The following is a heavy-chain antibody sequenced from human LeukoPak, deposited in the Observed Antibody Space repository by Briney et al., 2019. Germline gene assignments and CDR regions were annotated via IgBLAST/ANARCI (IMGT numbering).Heavy chain of an antibody. J-gene: IGHJ3*02. CDR1: GGSITSYC. CDR3: ARGLPGYSGGDDAFDI. D-gene: IGHD2-21*01. CDR2: IYYGGTT. V-gene: IGHV4-59*01. Sequence: SETLSLTCTVSGGSITSYCWTWIRQPPGQGLEWIAYIYYGGTTNHNPSLKSRVAISVDASKNQFSLRLSSVTAADTAVYYCARGLPGYSGGDDAFDIWGQGTMVTVSS.